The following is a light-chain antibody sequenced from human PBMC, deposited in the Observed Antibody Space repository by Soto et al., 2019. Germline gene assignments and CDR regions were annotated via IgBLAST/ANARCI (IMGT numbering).Light chain of an antibody. V-gene: IGKV1-5*03. J-gene: IGKJ1*01. Sequence: DIQMTQSPSTLSASVGDRVTITCRASQSISNWLAWYQQKPGKAPKLLIYKASSLESGVPSRFSGSGSGTEFTLTISSLQPDDFGTYYCQEYNNNWTFGQGTKLDIK. CDR3: QEYNNNWT. CDR2: KAS. CDR1: QSISNW.